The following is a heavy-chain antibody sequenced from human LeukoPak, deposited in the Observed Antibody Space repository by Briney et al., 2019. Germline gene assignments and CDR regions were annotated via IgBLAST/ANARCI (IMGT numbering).Heavy chain of an antibody. D-gene: IGHD1-26*01. Sequence: GASVKVSCKASGYTFTGYYMHWVRQAPGQGLEWMGWINPNSGGTNYAQKFQGRVTMTRDTSISTAYMELSRLRSDDTAVYYCARGPKLVGATMIFDYWGQGTLVTASS. CDR2: INPNSGGT. J-gene: IGHJ4*02. V-gene: IGHV1-2*02. CDR1: GYTFTGYY. CDR3: ARGPKLVGATMIFDY.